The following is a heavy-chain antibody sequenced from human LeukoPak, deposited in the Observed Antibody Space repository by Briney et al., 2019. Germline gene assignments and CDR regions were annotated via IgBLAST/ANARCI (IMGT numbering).Heavy chain of an antibody. CDR2: MNPNSGNT. J-gene: IGHJ5*02. CDR1: GYTFTSYD. D-gene: IGHD4-11*01. Sequence: ASVKVSCKASGYTFTSYDINWVRQATGQGLEWMGWMNPNSGNTGYAQKFQGRVTMTRNTSISTAYMELSSLRAEDTAVYYCAKDGGPYDYSNPTPWGQGTLVTVSS. V-gene: IGHV1-8*01. CDR3: AKDGGPYDYSNPTP.